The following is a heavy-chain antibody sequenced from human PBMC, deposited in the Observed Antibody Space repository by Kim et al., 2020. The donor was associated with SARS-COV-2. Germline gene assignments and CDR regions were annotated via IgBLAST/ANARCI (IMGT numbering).Heavy chain of an antibody. CDR2: MNPHNGDT. V-gene: IGHV1-8*01. D-gene: IGHD6-19*01. Sequence: ASVKVSCKASGYSFTSHEINWVRQAPGQGIEWIGWMNPHNGDTCFAQKFQGRVTMTRDPSRGTAYMELSSLRSDDTAVYYCARYSSDWPLVWFDSWGQGTLVAVSS. CDR3: ARYSSDWPLVWFDS. CDR1: GYSFTSHE. J-gene: IGHJ5*01.